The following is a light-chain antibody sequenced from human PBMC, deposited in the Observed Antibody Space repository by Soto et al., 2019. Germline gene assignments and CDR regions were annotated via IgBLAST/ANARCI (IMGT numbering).Light chain of an antibody. CDR1: TSDIGTYNY. CDR2: EVN. CDR3: CSYAGAYRYV. V-gene: IGLV2-14*01. J-gene: IGLJ1*01. Sequence: QSALTQPASVSGSPGQSITVSCTGTTSDIGTYNYVSWYQQHPGKAPKLIIYEVNNRPSGVSNRFSGSKSANTASLTISGLQAEDEADYFCCSYAGAYRYVFGSGTKLTVL.